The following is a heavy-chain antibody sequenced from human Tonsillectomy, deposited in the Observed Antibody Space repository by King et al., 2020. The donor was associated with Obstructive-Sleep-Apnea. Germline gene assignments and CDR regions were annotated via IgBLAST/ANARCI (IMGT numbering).Heavy chain of an antibody. CDR2: INPKSGGT. CDR1: GYTFIGYY. CDR3: ARDKSDYSGSVSYYNDGFHAFDI. D-gene: IGHD3-10*01. Sequence: QLVQSGAEVKKPGASVKVSCKTSGYTFIGYYMHWVRQAPGQGLEWMGWINPKSGGTNYAQQFQGRVTMTRDTSIRPAYMELGRLRSDDTAVYYCARDKSDYSGSVSYYNDGFHAFDIWGQGTMVTVSS. V-gene: IGHV1-2*02. J-gene: IGHJ3*02.